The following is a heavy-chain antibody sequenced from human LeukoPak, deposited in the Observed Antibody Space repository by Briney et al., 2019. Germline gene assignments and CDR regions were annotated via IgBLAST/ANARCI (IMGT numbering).Heavy chain of an antibody. CDR1: GYTFTGYY. Sequence: ASVKVSCKASGYTFTGYYMHWVRQAPGQGLEWMGRINPNSGDTNYAQKFQGRVTMTRDTSISTAYMELSRLRSDDTAVYYCARVWGVVTPPDAFDIWGQGTMVTVSS. V-gene: IGHV1-2*06. CDR2: INPNSGDT. J-gene: IGHJ3*02. D-gene: IGHD4-23*01. CDR3: ARVWGVVTPPDAFDI.